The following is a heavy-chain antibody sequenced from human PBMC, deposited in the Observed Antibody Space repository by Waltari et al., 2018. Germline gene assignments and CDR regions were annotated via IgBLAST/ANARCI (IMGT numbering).Heavy chain of an antibody. V-gene: IGHV3-74*01. CDR2: INRDGSST. D-gene: IGHD3-22*01. CDR3: ATCYYYDSSGNYYVSDY. J-gene: IGHJ4*02. CDR1: GITFSRYW. Sequence: EVQLVESGGGLVQPGGSLRLSCAASGITFSRYWMHWVRQAPGKGLVWVSRINRDGSSTSYAYSVKGRVTISRDNAKNTLYLQMNSLRAEDTAVYYCATCYYYDSSGNYYVSDYWGQGTLVTVSS.